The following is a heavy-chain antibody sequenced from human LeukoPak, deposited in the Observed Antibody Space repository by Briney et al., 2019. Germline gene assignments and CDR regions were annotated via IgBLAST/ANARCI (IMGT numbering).Heavy chain of an antibody. J-gene: IGHJ4*02. CDR2: ISWNSGSI. CDR3: AKGRGSSGWHLLDY. Sequence: PGGSLRLSCAASGFTFDDYAMHWVRQAPGKGLEWVSGISWNSGSIAYAASVKGRFTISRDNAKNSLYLQMNSLTAEDTALYYCAKGRGSSGWHLLDYWGQGTLVTVSS. CDR1: GFTFDDYA. D-gene: IGHD6-19*01. V-gene: IGHV3-9*01.